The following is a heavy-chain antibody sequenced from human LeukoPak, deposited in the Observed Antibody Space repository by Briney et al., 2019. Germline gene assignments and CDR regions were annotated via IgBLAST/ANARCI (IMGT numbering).Heavy chain of an antibody. V-gene: IGHV3-7*01. CDR3: ANSRGSGSGNL. J-gene: IGHJ4*02. Sequence: GGSLRLSCAASGFSFSNYWMSWVRQAPGKGLEWVANIKKDGSERYYVDSVKGRFTISRDNAKNSLYLQMNSLRAEDTAVYYCANSRGSGSGNLWGQGTMVTVSS. D-gene: IGHD3-10*01. CDR2: IKKDGSER. CDR1: GFSFSNYW.